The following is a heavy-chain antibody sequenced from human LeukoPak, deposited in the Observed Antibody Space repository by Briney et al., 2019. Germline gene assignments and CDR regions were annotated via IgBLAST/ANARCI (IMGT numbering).Heavy chain of an antibody. CDR1: GYTFTSYG. D-gene: IGHD6-13*01. Sequence: ASVKVSCKASGYTFTSYGISWVRQAPGQGLEWMGWISAYNGNTNYAQKLQGRVTMTTDTSTSTAYMELRSLRSDDTAVYYCARVQYSSSWYVVHYSYYMDVWGKGTTVTISS. CDR2: ISAYNGNT. J-gene: IGHJ6*03. CDR3: ARVQYSSSWYVVHYSYYMDV. V-gene: IGHV1-18*01.